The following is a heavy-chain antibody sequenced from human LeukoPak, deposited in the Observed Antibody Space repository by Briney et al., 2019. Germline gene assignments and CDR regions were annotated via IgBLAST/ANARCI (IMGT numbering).Heavy chain of an antibody. CDR2: FYYSGST. Sequence: PSEPLSLTCSGSNYSISNSLYWGWLRQPPGKGLEWIGYFYYSGSTNYNPSLKSRVTISVDTSKNQFSLTVNSATAADTAIYYCARHGSGSYNNWFDPWGQGTLVTVSS. V-gene: IGHV4-59*08. J-gene: IGHJ5*02. CDR3: ARHGSGSYNNWFDP. CDR1: NYSISNSLY. D-gene: IGHD3-10*01.